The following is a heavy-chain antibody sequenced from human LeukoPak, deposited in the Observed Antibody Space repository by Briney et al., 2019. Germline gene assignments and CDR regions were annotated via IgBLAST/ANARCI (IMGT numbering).Heavy chain of an antibody. V-gene: IGHV3-20*04. D-gene: IGHD2-2*01. CDR1: GFTFENYG. Sequence: GGSLRLSCAASGFTFENYGMSWVRQAPGKGLEWVSGIKGNGASTGYADSVKGRFTISRDNARKSLYLQMNSLRVEDTALYYCVRGLGYCSSTSCYADYWGQGTPVSVSS. J-gene: IGHJ4*02. CDR3: VRGLGYCSSTSCYADY. CDR2: IKGNGAST.